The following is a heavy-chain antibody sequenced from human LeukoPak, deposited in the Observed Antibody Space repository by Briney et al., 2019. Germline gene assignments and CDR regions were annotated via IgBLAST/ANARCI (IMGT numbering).Heavy chain of an antibody. V-gene: IGHV1-69*13. CDR1: GGTFSSYA. Sequence: GASVKVSCKASGGTFSSYAISWVRQAPGQGLEWMGGIIPIFGTANYAQKFQGRVTITADESTSTAHMELSSLRSEDTAVYYCARSRYCTNGVCSEFDYWGQGTLVTVSS. CDR2: IIPIFGTA. D-gene: IGHD2-8*01. J-gene: IGHJ4*02. CDR3: ARSRYCTNGVCSEFDY.